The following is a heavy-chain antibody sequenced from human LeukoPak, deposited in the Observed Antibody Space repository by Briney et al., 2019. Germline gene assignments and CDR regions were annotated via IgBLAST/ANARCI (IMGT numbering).Heavy chain of an antibody. V-gene: IGHV4-61*01. CDR3: AREARSGWSNWFDP. CDR2: IYYSGST. CDR1: GGSVGSGSYY. D-gene: IGHD6-19*01. J-gene: IGHJ5*02. Sequence: SETLSLTCTVFGGSVGSGSYYWSWIRQPPGKGLEWIGYIYYSGSTNYNPSLKSRVTISVDTSKNQFSLKLSSVTAADTAVYYCAREARSGWSNWFDPWGQGTLVTVSS.